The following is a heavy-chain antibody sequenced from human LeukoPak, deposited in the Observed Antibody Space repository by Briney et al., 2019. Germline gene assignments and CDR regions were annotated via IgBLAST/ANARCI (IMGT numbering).Heavy chain of an antibody. CDR1: GGTFSSYA. D-gene: IGHD5-18*01. V-gene: IGHV1-69*05. J-gene: IGHJ4*02. CDR3: ARSDTAMAYYFDY. Sequence: SVKVSCKASGGTFSSYAISWVRQAPGQGLEWMGGIIPIFGTANYAQKFQGRVTITTDESTSTAYMELSSLRSEDTAVYYCARSDTAMAYYFDYWGQGTLVTVSS. CDR2: IIPIFGTA.